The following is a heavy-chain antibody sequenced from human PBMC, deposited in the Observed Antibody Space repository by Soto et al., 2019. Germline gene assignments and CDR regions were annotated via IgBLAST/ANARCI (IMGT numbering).Heavy chain of an antibody. J-gene: IGHJ6*02. D-gene: IGHD3-3*01. CDR1: GGSISSYY. V-gene: IGHV4-59*01. CDR2: IYYSGST. CDR3: ARAPYYDFWSGYYGYYYYGMDV. Sequence: SEPLALHCTVSGGSISSYYWSWIRQPPGKGLEWIGYIYYSGSTNYNPSLKSRVTISVDTSKNQFSLKLSSVTAADTAVYYCARAPYYDFWSGYYGYYYYGMDVWGQGTTVTVSS.